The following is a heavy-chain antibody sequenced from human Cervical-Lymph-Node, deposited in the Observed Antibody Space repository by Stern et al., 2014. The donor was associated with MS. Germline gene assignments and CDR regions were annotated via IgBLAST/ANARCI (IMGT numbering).Heavy chain of an antibody. CDR1: GGSISSGTDY. D-gene: IGHD1-26*01. V-gene: IGHV4-61*02. CDR2: IHPRGSP. J-gene: IGHJ2*01. CDR3: ARGGVGAITGHFDL. Sequence: QLQLQESGPGLVKPSQTLSLTCTVSGGSISSGTDYWSWIRQPAGKGLEWVGCIHPRGSPNHTPSLKGRVPISVAPSRSQFPLRLSSGTAADTAVYYCARGGVGAITGHFDLWGRGTLVTVSS.